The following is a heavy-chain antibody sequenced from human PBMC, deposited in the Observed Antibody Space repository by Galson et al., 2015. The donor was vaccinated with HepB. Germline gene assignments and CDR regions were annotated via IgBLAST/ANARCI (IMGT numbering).Heavy chain of an antibody. CDR2: INAGNGNT. D-gene: IGHD5-12*01. CDR1: GYTFTSYA. V-gene: IGHV1-3*01. J-gene: IGHJ3*02. Sequence: SCKASGYTFTSYAMHWVRQAPGQRLEWMGWINAGNGNTKYSQKFQGRVTITRDTSASTAYMELSSLRSEDTAVYYCARPPRGLRSGLDAFDIWGQGTMVTVSS. CDR3: ARPPRGLRSGLDAFDI.